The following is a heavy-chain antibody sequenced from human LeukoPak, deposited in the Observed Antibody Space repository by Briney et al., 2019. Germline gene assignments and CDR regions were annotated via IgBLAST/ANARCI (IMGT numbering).Heavy chain of an antibody. Sequence: PGGSLRLSCAASGFNLRSYGMQWVRQAPGKGLEWVTLISYDGTDKYYAASVRGRFTISRDNSKNTLYLQMNSLRPEDTGVYYCAKDPQDFYGSSGYRPERYWGQGTLVTVSS. CDR1: GFNLRSYG. D-gene: IGHD3-22*01. V-gene: IGHV3-30*18. CDR2: ISYDGTDK. J-gene: IGHJ4*02. CDR3: AKDPQDFYGSSGYRPERY.